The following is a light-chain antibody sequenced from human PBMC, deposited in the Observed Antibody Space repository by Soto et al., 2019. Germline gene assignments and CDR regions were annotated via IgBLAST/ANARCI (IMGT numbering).Light chain of an antibody. J-gene: IGLJ2*01. CDR2: EVR. CDR1: SSDDGGYAY. CDR3: SSYSNTGSLVV. Sequence: QSVLTQPASVSGSLGQSITISCTGTSSDDGGYAYVSRYQQHPGKAPKLMIYEVRNRPSGVSDSFSGSKSGNTASLTISGLQAEDEADYYCSSYSNTGSLVVFGGGTKLTVL. V-gene: IGLV2-14*03.